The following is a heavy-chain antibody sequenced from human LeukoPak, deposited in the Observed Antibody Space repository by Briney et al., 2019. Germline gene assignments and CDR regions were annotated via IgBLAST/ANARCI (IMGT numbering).Heavy chain of an antibody. CDR3: ARAYGGNSGFDY. V-gene: IGHV4-59*01. Sequence: SETLSLTCTVSAGSISSYYWSWIRQPPGKGLEWIGYIYYSGSTNHNPSLKSRVTISVDTSKNQFSLKLSSVTAADTAVYYCARAYGGNSGFDYWGQGTLVTVSS. J-gene: IGHJ4*02. CDR1: AGSISSYY. D-gene: IGHD4-23*01. CDR2: IYYSGST.